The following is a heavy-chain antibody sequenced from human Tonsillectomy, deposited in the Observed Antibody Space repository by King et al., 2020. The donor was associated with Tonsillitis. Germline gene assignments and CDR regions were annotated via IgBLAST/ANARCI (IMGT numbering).Heavy chain of an antibody. D-gene: IGHD3-10*01. CDR3: AIVVASFYGSGSHWGLDV. CDR2: IYYSGST. Sequence: VQLQESGPGLVKPSQTLSLTCAVSGGSISSGGYSWSWIRQPPGKGLEWIGYIYYSGSTYYNPSLKSRVTISVDTSKNQFSLKLSSVTAADTAVYYCAIVVASFYGSGSHWGLDVWGQGTTVTVSS. CDR1: GGSISSGGYS. V-gene: IGHV4-30-4*07. J-gene: IGHJ6*02.